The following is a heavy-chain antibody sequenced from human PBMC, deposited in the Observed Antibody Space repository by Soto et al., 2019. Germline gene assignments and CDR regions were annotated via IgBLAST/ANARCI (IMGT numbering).Heavy chain of an antibody. V-gene: IGHV3-9*01. J-gene: IGHJ5*02. CDR3: AKGGSAALIAPSGRDNWFDP. D-gene: IGHD6-13*01. CDR2: ITWNGGTI. CDR1: GFAFDDYV. Sequence: GGSLRLSCAAPGFAFDDYVIHWVRQPPGRGLEWVSGITWNGGTIRYVDSVKGRFTISRDNAENSLYLQMNSLRPEDTAVYYCAKGGSAALIAPSGRDNWFDPWGQGTQVTVSS.